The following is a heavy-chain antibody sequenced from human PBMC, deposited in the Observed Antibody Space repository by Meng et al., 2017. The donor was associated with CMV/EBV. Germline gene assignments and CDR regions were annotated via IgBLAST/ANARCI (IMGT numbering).Heavy chain of an antibody. CDR3: ARDPLGYCSSTSCYTNAFDI. Sequence: ESLKISCAAAGFTFSSHWMSWVRQAPGKGLEWVANIKQDGSEKYYVDSVKGRFTISRDNAKNSLYLQMNSLRAEDTAVYYCARDPLGYCSSTSCYTNAFDIWGQGTMVTVSS. CDR1: GFTFSSHW. D-gene: IGHD2-2*02. J-gene: IGHJ3*02. CDR2: IKQDGSEK. V-gene: IGHV3-7*01.